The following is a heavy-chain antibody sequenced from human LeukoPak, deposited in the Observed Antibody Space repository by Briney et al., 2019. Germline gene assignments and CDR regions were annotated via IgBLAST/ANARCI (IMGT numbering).Heavy chain of an antibody. J-gene: IGHJ4*02. CDR1: GGTFSSYA. V-gene: IGHV1-69*05. CDR3: ARTVEMAQESRFDY. Sequence: RASVTASCKASGGTFSSYAISWVRQPPAQGLEWVGGIIPIFGTANYAQKFQSRVTITTDESTSTAYMELSSLRSEDTAVYYCARTVEMAQESRFDYWGQGTLVTVSS. CDR2: IIPIFGTA. D-gene: IGHD5-24*01.